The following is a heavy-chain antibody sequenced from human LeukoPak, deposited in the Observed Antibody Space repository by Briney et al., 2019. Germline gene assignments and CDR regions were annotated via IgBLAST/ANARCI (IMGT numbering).Heavy chain of an antibody. CDR2: IYSSGTT. D-gene: IGHD3/OR15-3a*01. V-gene: IGHV3-66*01. Sequence: GGSLRLSCTASGFTVSSNYMTWVRQAPGKGLEWVSVIYSSGTTYYADSLKGRFTIFRDNSNNTLYLQMNSLRAEDTAVYYCARDWTGATYFDYWGQGTLVTVSS. CDR3: ARDWTGATYFDY. J-gene: IGHJ4*02. CDR1: GFTVSSNY.